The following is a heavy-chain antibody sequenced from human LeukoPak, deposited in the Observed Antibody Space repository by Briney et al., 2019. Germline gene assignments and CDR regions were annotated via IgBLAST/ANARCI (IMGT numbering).Heavy chain of an antibody. V-gene: IGHV3-30*18. CDR3: AKEDNDMENRCYYDY. CDR2: MCCGGSSK. Sequence: GGSLRLSCAASGFTFSSYGMHWVRQAPGKGLEWVAVMCCGGSSKYYADSVRGRFTISRDNSKNTLYLQMNSLRAEDTALYYCAKEDNDMENRCYYDYWGQGTLVTVSS. CDR1: GFTFSSYG. D-gene: IGHD3-22*01. J-gene: IGHJ4*02.